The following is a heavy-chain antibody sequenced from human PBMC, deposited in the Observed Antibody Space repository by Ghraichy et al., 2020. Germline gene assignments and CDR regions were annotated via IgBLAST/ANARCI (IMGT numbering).Heavy chain of an antibody. CDR2: INHSGST. D-gene: IGHD3-3*01. V-gene: IGHV4-34*01. CDR3: ARGLIVWSGYYGSKYYYMDV. Sequence: SETLSLTCAVYGGSFSGYYWSWIRQPPGKGLEWIREINHSGSTNYNPSLKSRVTISVDTSKNQFSLKLSSVTAADTAVYYCARGLIVWSGYYGSKYYYMDVWGKGTTVTVSS. CDR1: GGSFSGYY. J-gene: IGHJ6*03.